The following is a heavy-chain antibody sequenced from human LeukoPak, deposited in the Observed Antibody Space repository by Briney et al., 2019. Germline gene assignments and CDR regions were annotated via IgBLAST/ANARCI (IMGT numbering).Heavy chain of an antibody. V-gene: IGHV1-69*13. CDR1: GGTFSSYA. J-gene: IGHJ5*02. Sequence: GASVNVSCKASGGTFSSYAISWVRQAPGQGLEWMGGIIPIFGTANYAQKFQGRVTITADESTSTAYMELSSLRSEDTAVYYCATSPAASDNWFDPWGQGTLVTVSS. CDR3: ATSPAASDNWFDP. D-gene: IGHD2-2*01. CDR2: IIPIFGTA.